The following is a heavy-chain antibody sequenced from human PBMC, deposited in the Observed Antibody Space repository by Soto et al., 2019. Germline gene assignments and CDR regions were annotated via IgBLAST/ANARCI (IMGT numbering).Heavy chain of an antibody. J-gene: IGHJ3*01. CDR1: GGSVSNYY. CDR2: IYYSGDT. D-gene: IGHD5-12*01. CDR3: ARQPPATAAFDV. Sequence: QVQLQESGPGLVKPSETLSLTCTVSGGSVSNYYWSWIRQPPGKGLGWIGYIYYSGDTNYNPSLKSRVTMSVYTSKNQVSLNLSSVTAADTAVYYCARQPPATAAFDVWGQGTMVTVSS. V-gene: IGHV4-59*08.